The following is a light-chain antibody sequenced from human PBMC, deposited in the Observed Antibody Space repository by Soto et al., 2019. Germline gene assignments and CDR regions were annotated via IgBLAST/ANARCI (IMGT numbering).Light chain of an antibody. CDR3: QQYAGSART. CDR2: FTS. V-gene: IGKV3-20*01. Sequence: EIVLTQSPGTLSLSPGERATLSCRASQSLNNNYLAWYQQKPGQAPRLLFYFTSSRATGIPDRFSGSGSGTDFTLTISRLEPEDFAVYYCQQYAGSARTFGQGTKVEIK. J-gene: IGKJ1*01. CDR1: QSLNNNY.